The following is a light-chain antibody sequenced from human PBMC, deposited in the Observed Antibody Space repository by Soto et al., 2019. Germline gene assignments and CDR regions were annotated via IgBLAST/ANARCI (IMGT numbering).Light chain of an antibody. J-gene: IGKJ3*01. CDR1: QGVRSS. V-gene: IGKV1-12*01. CDR3: QQAYSFPLT. Sequence: DIQMTQSPSSVSASVGDRVTITCRASQGVRSSLAWYQQKPGKAPKLLIYLASTLQSGVPSRFSGSGSGTEFTLTISSLQPEDFATYFCQQAYSFPLTFGPGTKVDMK. CDR2: LAS.